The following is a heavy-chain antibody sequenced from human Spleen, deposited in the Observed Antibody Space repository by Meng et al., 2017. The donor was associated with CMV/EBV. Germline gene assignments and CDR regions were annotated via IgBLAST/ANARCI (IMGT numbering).Heavy chain of an antibody. CDR1: GFTFSTYG. CDR2: IRYDGSNE. D-gene: IGHD1-26*01. CDR3: AKVGALGY. Sequence: GGSLRLSCAASGFTFSTYGMHWVRQAPGKGLEWVAFIRYDGSNEFYADSVKGRFTISRDNSKNTLFLQMNSLRPEDTAVYCCAKVGALGYWGQGTLVTVSS. J-gene: IGHJ4*02. V-gene: IGHV3-30*02.